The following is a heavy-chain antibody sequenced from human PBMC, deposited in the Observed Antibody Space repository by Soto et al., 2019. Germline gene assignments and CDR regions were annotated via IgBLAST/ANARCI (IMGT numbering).Heavy chain of an antibody. CDR1: GFTFSSYG. J-gene: IGHJ5*02. D-gene: IGHD2-2*01. Sequence: GGSLRLSCAASGFTFSSYGMHWVRQAPGKGLEWVAVMSYDGSKEYYADSVKGRFTISRDNSKNTLYLQMNSLRAEDTAVYYCARGRTTSTTSCNFISCWFDHWGQGTLVTVSS. V-gene: IGHV3-30*03. CDR2: MSYDGSKE. CDR3: ARGRTTSTTSCNFISCWFDH.